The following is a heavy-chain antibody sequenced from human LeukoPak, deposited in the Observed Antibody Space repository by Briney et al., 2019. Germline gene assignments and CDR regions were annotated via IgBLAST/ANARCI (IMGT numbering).Heavy chain of an antibody. Sequence: SETLSLTCAVYGGSFSGYYWSWIRQPPGKGLEWIGEINHSGSTNYNPSLKSRVTISVDTSKNQFSLKLSSVTAADTAVYYCARDRSWNDGFDYWGQGTLVTVSS. J-gene: IGHJ4*02. CDR1: GGSFSGYY. V-gene: IGHV4-34*01. CDR3: ARDRSWNDGFDY. CDR2: INHSGST. D-gene: IGHD1-1*01.